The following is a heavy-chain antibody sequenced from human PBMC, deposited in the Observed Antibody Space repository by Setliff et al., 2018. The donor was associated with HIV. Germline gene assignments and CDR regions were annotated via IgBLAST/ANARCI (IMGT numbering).Heavy chain of an antibody. CDR1: GYTFLTYG. D-gene: IGHD6-19*01. J-gene: IGHJ6*02. V-gene: IGHV1-18*01. Sequence: ASVKVSCKASGYTFLTYGISWVRQAPGHGLEWMGWISPYTGNTNYAQNFQGRVTMTTDTSTSRAYMELRSLRSDDTAAYFCARLGSGWSDSYYYAMDVWGQGTTVTVSS. CDR3: ARLGSGWSDSYYYAMDV. CDR2: ISPYTGNT.